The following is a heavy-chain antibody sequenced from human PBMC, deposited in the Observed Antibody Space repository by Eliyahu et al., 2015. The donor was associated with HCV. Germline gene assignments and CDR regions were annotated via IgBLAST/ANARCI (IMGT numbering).Heavy chain of an antibody. Sequence: EVQLVESGGGLVKPGGSLRLSCAASGFTFSSYSMNWVRQAPGKGLEWVSSISSSSSYIYYADSVKGRFTISRDNAKNSLYLQMNSLRAEDTAVYYCARGAITWMTTDTIGDYWGQGTLVTVSS. CDR2: ISSSSSYI. CDR3: ARGAITWMTTDTIGDY. CDR1: GFTFSSYS. V-gene: IGHV3-21*01. D-gene: IGHD4-11*01. J-gene: IGHJ4*02.